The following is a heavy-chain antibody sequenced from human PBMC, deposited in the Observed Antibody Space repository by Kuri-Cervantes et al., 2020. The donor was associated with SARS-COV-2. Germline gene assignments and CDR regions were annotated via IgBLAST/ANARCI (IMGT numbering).Heavy chain of an antibody. CDR2: ISYDGSNK. V-gene: IGHV3-30-3*01. D-gene: IGHD4-17*01. Sequence: GGSLRLSCAASGFTFSSYAMHWVRQAPGKGLEWVAVISYDGSNKYYADSVKSRFTISRDNSKNTLYLQMNSLRAEDTAVYYCAREHTMTTQGDYYYGMDVWGQGTTVTVSS. J-gene: IGHJ6*02. CDR1: GFTFSSYA. CDR3: AREHTMTTQGDYYYGMDV.